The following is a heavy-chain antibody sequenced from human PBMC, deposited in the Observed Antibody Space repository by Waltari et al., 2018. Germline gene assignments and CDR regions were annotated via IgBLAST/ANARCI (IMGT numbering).Heavy chain of an antibody. CDR2: INHSGRT. V-gene: IGHV4-34*01. CDR1: GGSFGGYY. CDR3: ARRSVQLWFFYYYGMDV. D-gene: IGHD5-18*01. J-gene: IGHJ6*02. Sequence: QVQLQQWGAGLLKPSETLSLTCAVYGGSFGGYYWSWLRQPPGKGLEWIGEINHSGRTNYNPSLKSRVTISVETSKNQFSLKLSSVTAADTAVYYCARRSVQLWFFYYYGMDVWGQGTTVTVSS.